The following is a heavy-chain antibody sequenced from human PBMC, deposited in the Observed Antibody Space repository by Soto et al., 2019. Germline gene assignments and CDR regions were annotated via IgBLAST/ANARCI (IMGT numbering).Heavy chain of an antibody. CDR2: IDPSDSYT. J-gene: IGHJ6*02. CDR1: GYTFTEYW. D-gene: IGHD3-3*01. CDR3: ARARSITIFGVVGFGMDV. V-gene: IGHV5-10-1*01. Sequence: PGESLKISCKGSGYTFTEYWINWVRQMPGKGLEWMGRIDPSDSYTKYSPSFQGHVTISADKSISTAYLEWSSLEASDTAMYYCARARSITIFGVVGFGMDVWGQGTTVTVSS.